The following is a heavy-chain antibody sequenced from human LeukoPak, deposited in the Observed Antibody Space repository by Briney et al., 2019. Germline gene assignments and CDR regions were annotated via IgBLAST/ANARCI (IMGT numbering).Heavy chain of an antibody. CDR3: AKDIPGITIFGGYGMDV. CDR2: ISYDGSNK. J-gene: IGHJ6*02. V-gene: IGHV3-30*18. Sequence: PGRSLRLSCAASGFTFSSYGMHWVRQAPGKGLEWVAVISYDGSNKYYADSVKGRFTISRDNSKNTLYLQMNSLRAEDTAVYYCAKDIPGITIFGGYGMDVWGQGTTVTVSS. D-gene: IGHD3-3*01. CDR1: GFTFSSYG.